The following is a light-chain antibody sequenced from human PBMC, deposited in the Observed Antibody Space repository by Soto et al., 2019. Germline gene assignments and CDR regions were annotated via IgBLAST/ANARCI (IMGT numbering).Light chain of an antibody. Sequence: DIVMTQSPDSLAVSLGERATINCKSSQSVLHSPNNKNYLAWYQHKPGQPPKMLIYWASSRESGVPDRFSGSGSGTDFTLPISSLQSEDVAVYYCQQYYTNSWSFGQGTKVEIK. CDR1: QSVLHSPNNKNY. J-gene: IGKJ1*01. V-gene: IGKV4-1*01. CDR3: QQYYTNSWS. CDR2: WAS.